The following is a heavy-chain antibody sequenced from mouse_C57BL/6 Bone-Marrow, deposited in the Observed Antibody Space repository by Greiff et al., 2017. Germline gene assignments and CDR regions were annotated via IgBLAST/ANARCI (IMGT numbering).Heavy chain of an antibody. V-gene: IGHV1-47*01. CDR2: FHPYNDDT. D-gene: IGHD2-2*01. J-gene: IGHJ3*01. CDR1: GYTFTTYP. Sequence: VQRVESGAELVKPGASVKMSCKASGYTFTTYPIEWMKQNHGKSLEWIGNFHPYNDDTKYNEKFKGKAKLTVEKSSSTVYLELSRLTSDDSAVYYCAIYYGYDWFAYWGQGTLVTVSA. CDR3: AIYYGYDWFAY.